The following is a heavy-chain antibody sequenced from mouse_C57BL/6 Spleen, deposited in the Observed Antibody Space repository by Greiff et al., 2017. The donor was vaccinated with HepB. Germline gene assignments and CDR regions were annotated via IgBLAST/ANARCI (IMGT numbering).Heavy chain of an antibody. CDR3: ARELDWDYIDY. CDR1: GYAFSSYW. J-gene: IGHJ2*01. D-gene: IGHD4-1*01. Sequence: QVTLKESGAELVKPGASVKISCKASGYAFSSYWMTWVKQRPGKGLEWIGQNYPGDGDTNYNGKFKGKATLAADKSSSTAYMQLSRLTAEDSAVFFCARELDWDYIDYWGQGTTLTVSS. V-gene: IGHV1-80*01. CDR2: NYPGDGDT.